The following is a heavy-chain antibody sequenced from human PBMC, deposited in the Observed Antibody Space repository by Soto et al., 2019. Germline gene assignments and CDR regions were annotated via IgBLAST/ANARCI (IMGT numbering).Heavy chain of an antibody. CDR3: ARDRLFAAGAFDI. CDR1: GFTFSSYW. J-gene: IGHJ3*02. Sequence: GGSLRLSCAASGFTFSSYWMSWVRQAPGKGLEWVANIKQDGSEKYYVDSVKGRFTISRDNAKNSLYLQMNSLRAEDTAVYYCARDRLFAAGAFDIWGQGTMVTVSS. D-gene: IGHD2-21*01. V-gene: IGHV3-7*01. CDR2: IKQDGSEK.